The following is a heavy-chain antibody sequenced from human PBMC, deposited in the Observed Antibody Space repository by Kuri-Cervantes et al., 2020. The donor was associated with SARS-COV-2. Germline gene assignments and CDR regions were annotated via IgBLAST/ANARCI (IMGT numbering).Heavy chain of an antibody. CDR1: GFSFSIYG. D-gene: IGHD3/OR15-3a*01. CDR2: ISSSGSYI. CDR3: AKLALWTGDHNGKFDC. Sequence: GGSLRLSCAASGFSFSIYGMNWVRQAPGKGLQWVASISSSGSYIHYADSVRGRFTISRDNAKDSVYLQMNSLRADDTAVYYCAKLALWTGDHNGKFDCWGQGTLVTVSS. J-gene: IGHJ4*02. V-gene: IGHV3-21*01.